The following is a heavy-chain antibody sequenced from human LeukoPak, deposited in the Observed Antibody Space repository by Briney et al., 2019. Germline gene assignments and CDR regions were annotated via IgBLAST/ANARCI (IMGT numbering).Heavy chain of an antibody. CDR3: TRLLAEGS. CDR2: IRSKANSYAT. Sequence: GGSLRLSCAASGFTFSSWWMSWVRQASGKGLEWVGRIRSKANSYATTHAASVKGRFTISRDDSTNTVYLQMNSLKAEDTAVYYCTRLLAEGSWGQGTLVTVSS. CDR1: GFTFSSWW. V-gene: IGHV3-73*01. J-gene: IGHJ4*02.